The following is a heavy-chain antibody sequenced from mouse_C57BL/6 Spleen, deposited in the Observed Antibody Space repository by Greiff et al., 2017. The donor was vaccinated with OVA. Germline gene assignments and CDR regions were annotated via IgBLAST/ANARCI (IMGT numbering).Heavy chain of an antibody. CDR1: GFSLTSYG. V-gene: IGHV2-2*01. Sequence: VMLVESGPGLVQPSQSLSITCTVSGFSLTSYGVHWVRQSPGKGLEWLGVIWSGGSTDYNAAFISRLSISKDNSKSQVFFKMNSLQADDTAIYYCAINSGAAQARGFAYWGQGTLVTVSA. CDR2: IWSGGST. J-gene: IGHJ3*01. D-gene: IGHD3-2*02. CDR3: AINSGAAQARGFAY.